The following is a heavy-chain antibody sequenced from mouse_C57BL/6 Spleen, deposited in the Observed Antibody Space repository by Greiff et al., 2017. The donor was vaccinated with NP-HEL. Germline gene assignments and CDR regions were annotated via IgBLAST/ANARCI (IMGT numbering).Heavy chain of an antibody. CDR1: GYTFTSYG. CDR3: ARWATTVVGRYFDV. V-gene: IGHV1-81*01. D-gene: IGHD1-1*01. CDR2: IYPRSGNT. J-gene: IGHJ1*03. Sequence: VQLQQSGAELARPGASVKLSCKASGYTFTSYGISWVKQRTGQGLEWIGEIYPRSGNTYYNEKFKGKATLTADKSSSTAYMELRSLTSEDSAVYFCARWATTVVGRYFDVWGTGTTVTVSS.